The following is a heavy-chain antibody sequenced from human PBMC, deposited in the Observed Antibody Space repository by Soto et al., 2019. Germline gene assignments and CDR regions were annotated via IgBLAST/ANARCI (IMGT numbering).Heavy chain of an antibody. CDR1: GDSIRNVY. V-gene: IGHV4-59*13. CDR3: ARAHAPTLPFDS. D-gene: IGHD2-2*01. J-gene: IGHJ4*02. Sequence: QVQLQESGPGLVKPSETLSLTCTVSGDSIRNVYWSWIRQPPGKGLEWIGFIYYSGNAKYNPSLKSRVAMSVDSSKNQISLSLNSVTAADSAVYFCARAHAPTLPFDSWGQGTLVTVSS. CDR2: IYYSGNA.